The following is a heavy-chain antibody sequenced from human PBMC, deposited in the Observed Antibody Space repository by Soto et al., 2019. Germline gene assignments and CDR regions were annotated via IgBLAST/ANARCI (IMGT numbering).Heavy chain of an antibody. V-gene: IGHV6-1*01. J-gene: IGHJ6*02. Sequence: SQTLSLTCVGSGDTVSSNSVAWNWVRQSPSRGLEWLGRTYYRSRWYSVYAVSVRSRIDINADTSKNQVSLQLNSVTPEDTALYYCARSEEDSDYYYYGMDVWGQGTTVTVSS. CDR2: TYYRSRWYS. CDR3: ARSEEDSDYYYYGMDV. CDR1: GDTVSSNSVA. D-gene: IGHD2-15*01.